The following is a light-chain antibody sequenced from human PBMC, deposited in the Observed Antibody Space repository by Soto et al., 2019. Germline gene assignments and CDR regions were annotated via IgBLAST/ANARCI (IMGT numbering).Light chain of an antibody. V-gene: IGLV1-44*01. CDR1: SSNIGSNT. CDR2: SNN. CDR3: AAWDDSLNGRV. J-gene: IGLJ1*01. Sequence: QSVLPQPPSASGTPGQRVTLSCSGSSSNIGSNTVNWYQQLPGTAPKLLISSNNQRPSGVPDRVSGSKSGTSASLAISGLQSEDEADYYCAAWDDSLNGRVFGTGTKLTVL.